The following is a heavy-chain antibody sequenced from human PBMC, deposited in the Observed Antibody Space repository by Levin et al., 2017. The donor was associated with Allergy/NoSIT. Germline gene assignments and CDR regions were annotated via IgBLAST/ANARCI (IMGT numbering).Heavy chain of an antibody. V-gene: IGHV4-59*01. J-gene: IGHJ4*02. D-gene: IGHD3-22*01. Sequence: GSLRLSCTVSGGSISSYYWSWIRQPPGKGLEWIGYIYYSGSTNYNPSLKSRVTISVDTSKNQFSLKLSSVTAADTAVYYCARVVNYYDSSGYFFDYWGQGTLVTVSS. CDR2: IYYSGST. CDR1: GGSISSYY. CDR3: ARVVNYYDSSGYFFDY.